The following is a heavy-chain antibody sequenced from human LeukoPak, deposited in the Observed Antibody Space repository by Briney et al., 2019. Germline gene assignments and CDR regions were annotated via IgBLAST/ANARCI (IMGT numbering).Heavy chain of an antibody. D-gene: IGHD3-22*01. J-gene: IGHJ4*02. CDR3: ARGHPIIDYYDSSGYYRKNESPFDY. CDR2: MNHSGRT. CDR1: GGSFSGYY. Sequence: SETLSLTCAVYGGSFSGYYWSRIRQPPGKGLEWFGEMNHSGRTNYNPSLNSRVTISVDTSKNQFSLKLSSVTAADTAVYYCARGHPIIDYYDSSGYYRKNESPFDYWGQGTLVTVSS. V-gene: IGHV4-34*01.